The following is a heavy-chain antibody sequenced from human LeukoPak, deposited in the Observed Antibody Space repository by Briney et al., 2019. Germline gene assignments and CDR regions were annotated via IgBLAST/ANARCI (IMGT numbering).Heavy chain of an antibody. V-gene: IGHV3-48*01. Sequence: GGSLRLSCAVSGFTLSNYSMNWVRQAPGKGLEWISYISGSGFTIHYADSVKGRFTISRDNAKNSLYLQMNSLRAEDTAVYYCAKDLGWMHFAYWGQGTLVTVSS. J-gene: IGHJ4*02. CDR3: AKDLGWMHFAY. D-gene: IGHD5-12*01. CDR1: GFTLSNYS. CDR2: ISGSGFTI.